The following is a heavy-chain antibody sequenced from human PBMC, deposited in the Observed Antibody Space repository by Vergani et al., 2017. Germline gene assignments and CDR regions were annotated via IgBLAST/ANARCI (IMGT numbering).Heavy chain of an antibody. CDR3: ARDGGLTTVVTPDWYFDL. V-gene: IGHV4-61*02. CDR1: GGSISSGSYY. Sequence: QVQLQESGPGLVKPSQTLSLTCTVPGGSISSGSYYWSWIRQPAGKGLEWIGRIYTSGSPNYNPSLKSRVTMSVDTSKNQFSLKLSSVTAADTAVYYCARDGGLTTVVTPDWYFDLWGRGTLVTVSS. D-gene: IGHD4-23*01. CDR2: IYTSGSP. J-gene: IGHJ2*01.